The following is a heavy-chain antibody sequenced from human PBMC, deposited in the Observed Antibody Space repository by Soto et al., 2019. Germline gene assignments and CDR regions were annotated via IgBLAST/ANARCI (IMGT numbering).Heavy chain of an antibody. Sequence: EVHLLESGGGLVQPGGSLRLSCAASGFTFRNYAMTWVRQAPGKGLEWVSGIGGNAFMTYYADSVKGRFTISRDNSENTLFLQMDSLRVEDTAIYYCAKGVIPTVNFPRTSDPWGQGTLVTVSS. V-gene: IGHV3-23*01. CDR3: AKGVIPTVNFPRTSDP. CDR2: IGGNAFMT. CDR1: GFTFRNYA. J-gene: IGHJ5*02. D-gene: IGHD2-2*01.